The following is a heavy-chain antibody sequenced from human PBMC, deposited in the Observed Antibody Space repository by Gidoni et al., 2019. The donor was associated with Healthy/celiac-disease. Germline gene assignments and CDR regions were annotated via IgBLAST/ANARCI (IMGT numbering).Heavy chain of an antibody. D-gene: IGHD2-21*01. Sequence: QVQLQESGAGLVKTSGTLCRTCAVCDGSISSSNWWRWVRPPPGKGLEWIGEIYHSGSTNYNPSLKSRVTISVDKSKNQFSLKLSAVTAADTAVYYCARVVAVSGTFDYWGQGTLVTVSS. J-gene: IGHJ4*02. CDR1: DGSISSSNW. CDR3: ARVVAVSGTFDY. CDR2: IYHSGST. V-gene: IGHV4-4*02.